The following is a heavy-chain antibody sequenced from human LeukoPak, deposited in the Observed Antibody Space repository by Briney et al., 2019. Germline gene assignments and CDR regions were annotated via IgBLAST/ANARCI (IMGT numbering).Heavy chain of an antibody. CDR2: ISAYNGNT. CDR1: GYTFTSYG. CDR3: ARTYYDFWSGYYFDY. D-gene: IGHD3-3*01. V-gene: IGHV1-18*01. Sequence: ASVKVSCKASGYTFTSYGIGWVRQAPGQGLEWMGWISAYNGNTNYAQKLQGRVTMTTDTSTSTAYMELRSLRSDDTAVYYCARTYYDFWSGYYFDYWGQGALVTVSS. J-gene: IGHJ4*02.